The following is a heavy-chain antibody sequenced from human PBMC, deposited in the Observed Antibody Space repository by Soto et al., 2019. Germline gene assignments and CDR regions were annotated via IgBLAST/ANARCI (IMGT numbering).Heavy chain of an antibody. CDR3: ARLDYIVVDNVGAFDI. V-gene: IGHV1-8*01. J-gene: IGHJ3*02. CDR1: GYTFTSYD. D-gene: IGHD3-22*01. CDR2: MNPNSGNT. Sequence: ASVKVSCKASGYTFTSYDINWVRQATGQGLEWMGWMNPNSGNTGYAQKFQGRVTMTRNTSISTAYMELSSLRSEDTAVYYCARLDYIVVDNVGAFDIWGQGTMVTVSS.